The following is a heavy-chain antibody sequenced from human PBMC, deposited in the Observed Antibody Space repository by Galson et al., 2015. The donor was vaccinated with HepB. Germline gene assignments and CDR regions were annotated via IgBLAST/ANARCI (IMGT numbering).Heavy chain of an antibody. Sequence: SVKVSCKVSGYTLTELSMHWVRQAPGKGLEWMGGFDPEDGETIYAQKFQGRVTMTEDTSTDTAYMELSSLRSEDTAVYYCATVVPNFLAARPYYYYGMDVWGQGTTVTVSS. J-gene: IGHJ6*02. V-gene: IGHV1-24*01. CDR1: GYTLTELS. CDR3: ATVVPNFLAARPYYYYGMDV. CDR2: FDPEDGET. D-gene: IGHD6-6*01.